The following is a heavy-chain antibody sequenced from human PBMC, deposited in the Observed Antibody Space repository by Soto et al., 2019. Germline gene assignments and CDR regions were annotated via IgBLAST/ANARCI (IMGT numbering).Heavy chain of an antibody. Sequence: ASVKVSCKASGYTFTSYGISWVRQAPGQGLEWMGWISAYNGNTNYAQKLQGRVTMTTDTSTSTAYMELRSLRSDDTAVYYCASIGDYYYYYGMDVWGQGTTVTVSS. CDR2: ISAYNGNT. CDR3: ASIGDYYYYYGMDV. CDR1: GYTFTSYG. V-gene: IGHV1-18*04. J-gene: IGHJ6*02.